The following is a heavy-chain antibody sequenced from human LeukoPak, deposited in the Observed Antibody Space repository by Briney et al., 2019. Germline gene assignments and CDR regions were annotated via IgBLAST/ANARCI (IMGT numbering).Heavy chain of an antibody. V-gene: IGHV4-61*02. CDR1: GGSISSGSYY. CDR3: ARVVVVVVPAGTYYYYYYYMDV. J-gene: IGHJ6*03. D-gene: IGHD2-2*01. Sequence: SETLSLTCTVSGGSISSGSYYRSWIRQPAGKGLEWIGRIYTSGSTNYNPSLKSRVTISVDTSKNQFSLKLSSVTAADTAVYYCARVVVVVVPAGTYYYYYYYMDVWGKGTTVTVSS. CDR2: IYTSGST.